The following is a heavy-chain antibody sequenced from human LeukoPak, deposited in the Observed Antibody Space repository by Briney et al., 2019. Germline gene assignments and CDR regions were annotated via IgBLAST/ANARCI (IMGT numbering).Heavy chain of an antibody. V-gene: IGHV3-30-3*01. Sequence: GRSLRLSCAASGFTFSNCAMHWVRQAPGKGLEWVAVISYDENYKYYADSVKGRFTISRDNSKNTLYLRMYSLRAEDTAIYYCARVPRAIVMVVVVLDYWGQGTLVTVST. D-gene: IGHD3-22*01. J-gene: IGHJ4*02. CDR2: ISYDENYK. CDR3: ARVPRAIVMVVVVLDY. CDR1: GFTFSNCA.